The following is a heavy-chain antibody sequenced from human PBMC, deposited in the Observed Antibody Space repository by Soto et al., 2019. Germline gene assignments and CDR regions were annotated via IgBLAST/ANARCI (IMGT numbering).Heavy chain of an antibody. J-gene: IGHJ6*02. D-gene: IGHD2-8*01. CDR1: GFTFSRHW. Sequence: EVQLVESGGGLVQPGGSLRLSCAASGFTFSRHWMGWVRQAPEKGREWVANIKQDGSEKHYGDSVKGRFSISRDNAKNALFLQVNCLRVEDTAVYYCAGAGGRGRVMDHNGVDVWGQGTLVIVAS. CDR3: AGAGGRGRVMDHNGVDV. V-gene: IGHV3-7*04. CDR2: IKQDGSEK.